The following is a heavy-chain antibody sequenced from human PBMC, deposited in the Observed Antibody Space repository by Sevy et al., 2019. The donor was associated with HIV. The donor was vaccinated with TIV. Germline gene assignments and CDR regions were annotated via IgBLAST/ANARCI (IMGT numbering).Heavy chain of an antibody. D-gene: IGHD1-26*01. Sequence: GGSLRLSCAASGFTFSNYAMSWVRQAPGKGLEWVSAISGSGGSTYYADSVKGRFTISKDNSKKTLFQQMNSLRAEDTAVYFCAKWSELPSSPFDYWGQGTLVTVSS. CDR2: ISGSGGST. CDR1: GFTFSNYA. V-gene: IGHV3-23*01. J-gene: IGHJ4*02. CDR3: AKWSELPSSPFDY.